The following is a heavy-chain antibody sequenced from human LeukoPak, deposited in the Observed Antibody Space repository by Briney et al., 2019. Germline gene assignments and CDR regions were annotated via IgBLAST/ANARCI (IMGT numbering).Heavy chain of an antibody. Sequence: SETLSLTCAVYGGSFSGYYWSWIRQPPGKGLEWIGEINHSGSTNYNPSLKSRVTISVDTSKNQFSLKLSSVTAADTAVYYCARHGWFGELLCFDPWGQGTLVTVSS. V-gene: IGHV4-34*01. D-gene: IGHD3-10*01. CDR2: INHSGST. J-gene: IGHJ5*02. CDR1: GGSFSGYY. CDR3: ARHGWFGELLCFDP.